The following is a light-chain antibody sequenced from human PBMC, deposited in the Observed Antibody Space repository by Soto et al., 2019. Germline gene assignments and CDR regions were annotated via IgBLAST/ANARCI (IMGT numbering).Light chain of an antibody. V-gene: IGKV1-39*01. CDR3: QQSFTTPWT. CDR2: DTF. J-gene: IGKJ1*01. Sequence: DIQMTQSPSSLSASLGDRVTITCRPSESIRNELNWFQQRPGKAPRLLIYDTFTLQSGVPSRFSGSVSGTEFSLTISCLQAGDSAIYYCQQSFTTPWTFGQGTKVEI. CDR1: ESIRNE.